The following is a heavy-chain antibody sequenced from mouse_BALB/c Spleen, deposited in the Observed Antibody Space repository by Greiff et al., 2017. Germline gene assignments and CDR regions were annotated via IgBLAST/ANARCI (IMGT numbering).Heavy chain of an antibody. J-gene: IGHJ3*01. V-gene: IGHV7-3*02. CDR3: ARISSYGFAY. CDR2: IRNKANGYTT. D-gene: IGHD1-1*01. Sequence: EVMLVESGGGLVQPGGSLRLSCATSGFTFTDYYMSWVRQPPGKALEWLGFIRNKANGYTTEYSASVKGRFTISRDNSQSILYLQMNTLRAEDSATYYCARISSYGFAYWGQGTLVTVSA. CDR1: GFTFTDYY.